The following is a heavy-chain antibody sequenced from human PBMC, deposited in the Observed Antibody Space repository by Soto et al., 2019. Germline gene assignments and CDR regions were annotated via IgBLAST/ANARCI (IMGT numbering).Heavy chain of an antibody. D-gene: IGHD1-26*01. CDR2: IYYSGST. J-gene: IGHJ6*02. V-gene: IGHV4-61*01. Sequence: QVRLHESGPGLVKPSETLSLSCLVSGDSVGNGPYYWSWIRQSPGEGLEWIAYIYYSGSTNVNPSLESRVNISIDMSKNQFFLEMRSVTAADAAVYFCARVGSSCHSGGCYYYYGLGVWGQGTTVAISS. CDR1: GDSVGNGPYY. CDR3: ARVGSSCHSGGCYYYYGLGV.